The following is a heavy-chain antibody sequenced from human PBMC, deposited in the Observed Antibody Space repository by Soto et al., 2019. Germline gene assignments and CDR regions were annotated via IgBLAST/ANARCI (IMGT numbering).Heavy chain of an antibody. J-gene: IGHJ4*02. CDR3: ARWSYLDY. CDR2: ISGSDGKT. Sequence: GGSLRLSCAASGFSFGSYALSWVRQAPGKGLEWVSTISGSDGKTFYADSVKGRFSISSDTSQSTLYLQMNSLRADDTAMYYCARWSYLDYWGQGTRVTVSS. CDR1: GFSFGSYA. D-gene: IGHD3-3*01. V-gene: IGHV3-23*01.